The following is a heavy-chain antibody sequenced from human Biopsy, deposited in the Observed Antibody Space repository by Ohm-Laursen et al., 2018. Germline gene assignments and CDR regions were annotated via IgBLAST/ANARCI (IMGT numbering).Heavy chain of an antibody. CDR2: IIPILRTT. CDR3: AREAIGYQLPCDD. V-gene: IGHV1-69*11. Sequence: ASSVKVSCKASTGTFNSYGIIWVRQAPGQGLEWMGRIIPILRTTAYAQTFLGRVTITADSPTSTVDMELTSLTSDDTAAYFCAREAIGYQLPCDDWGQGTLVTVSS. D-gene: IGHD2-2*01. CDR1: TGTFNSYG. J-gene: IGHJ4*02.